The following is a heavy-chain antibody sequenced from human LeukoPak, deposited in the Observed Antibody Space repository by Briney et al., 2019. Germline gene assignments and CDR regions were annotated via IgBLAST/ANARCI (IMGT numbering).Heavy chain of an antibody. J-gene: IGHJ4*02. Sequence: GASVKVSCKASGYSFTRNYFHWVRQAPGQGLEWMGIINPSDGSTAYAQKFQGRVTMTRDTSTSAIYMELTSLRSEDSAVYYCARGRMIPAFWNGRCDYWGQGTLVTVSS. CDR2: INPSDGST. V-gene: IGHV1-46*01. D-gene: IGHD3-3*01. CDR1: GYSFTRNY. CDR3: ARGRMIPAFWNGRCDY.